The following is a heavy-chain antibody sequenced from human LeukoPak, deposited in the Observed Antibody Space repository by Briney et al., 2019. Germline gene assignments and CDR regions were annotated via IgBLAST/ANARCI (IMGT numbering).Heavy chain of an antibody. V-gene: IGHV1-8*02. CDR1: GYTFTTYG. Sequence: ASVKVSCKASGYTFTTYGISWVRQAPGQGLEWMGWSGAYNGNTGYAQKFQGRVTMTRNTSISTAYMELSSLRSEDTAVYYCARGVRSDYWGQGTLVTVSS. CDR2: SGAYNGNT. J-gene: IGHJ4*02. CDR3: ARGVRSDY. D-gene: IGHD3-22*01.